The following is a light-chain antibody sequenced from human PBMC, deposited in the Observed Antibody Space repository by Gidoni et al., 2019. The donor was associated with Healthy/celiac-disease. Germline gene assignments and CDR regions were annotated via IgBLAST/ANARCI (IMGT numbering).Light chain of an antibody. J-gene: IGLJ1*01. V-gene: IGLV1-40*01. CDR2: GNS. Sequence: QSVLTQPPSVSGAPGQRVTLSCTGSSSNIGAGYDVHWYQQLPGTAPKLLIYGNSNRPSGVPDRFSGSKSGTSASLAITGLQAEDEADYYCQSYDSSLSGHNYVFGTGTKVTVL. CDR3: QSYDSSLSGHNYV. CDR1: SSNIGAGYD.